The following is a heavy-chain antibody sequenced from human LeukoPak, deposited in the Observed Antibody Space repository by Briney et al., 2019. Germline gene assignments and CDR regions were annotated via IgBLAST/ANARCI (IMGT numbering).Heavy chain of an antibody. CDR3: ARRIVGATNWFDP. D-gene: IGHD1-26*01. CDR2: INWNGGST. V-gene: IGHV3-20*04. CDR1: GFTFSNYT. J-gene: IGHJ5*02. Sequence: GGSLRLSCAASGFTFSNYTMNWVRQAPGKGLEWVSGINWNGGSTGYADSVKGRFIISRDNAKNSLYLQVNSLRAEDTALYYCARRIVGATNWFDPWGQGTLVTVSS.